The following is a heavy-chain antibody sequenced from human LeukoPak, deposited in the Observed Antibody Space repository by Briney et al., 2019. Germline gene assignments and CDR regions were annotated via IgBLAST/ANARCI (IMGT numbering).Heavy chain of an antibody. J-gene: IGHJ5*02. D-gene: IGHD3-10*01. CDR3: ARAIYVRSDPILLLWFGETSFDP. CDR2: IYHSGTT. CDR1: GGSISSSNW. V-gene: IGHV4-4*03. Sequence: PPGTLSLTCALSGGSISSSNWWSCVRQPPGRGREWIGEIYHSGTTNYNPSLKSRATISVDKSKNQFSLKLSSVTAGGTAVYYCARAIYVRSDPILLLWFGETSFDPWGQGTLVTVSS.